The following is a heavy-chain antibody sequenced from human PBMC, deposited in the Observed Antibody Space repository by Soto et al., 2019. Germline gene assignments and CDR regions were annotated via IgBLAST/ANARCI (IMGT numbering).Heavy chain of an antibody. CDR3: AKNGQPPFYYYGMDV. CDR1: GYTFTTYW. J-gene: IGHJ6*02. CDR2: IYPGDSET. D-gene: IGHD2-8*01. Sequence: PGESLKISCKGSGYTFTTYWIGWVRQMPGKGLEWMGIIYPGDSETRYSPSFQGQVTVSADKSISTAYMELRSLTSDDTAIYYCAKNGQPPFYYYGMDVWGQGTTVTV. V-gene: IGHV5-51*01.